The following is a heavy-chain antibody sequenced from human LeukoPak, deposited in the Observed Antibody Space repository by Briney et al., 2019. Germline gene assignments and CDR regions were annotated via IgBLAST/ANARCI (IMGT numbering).Heavy chain of an antibody. CDR3: VRGPRYYDDSGFHYGVFDI. CDR1: GFTFSSYS. D-gene: IGHD3-16*01. V-gene: IGHV3-21*04. J-gene: IGHJ3*02. CDR2: ISSSSSSYI. Sequence: GGSLRLSCAASGFTFSSYSMNWVRQAPGKGLEWVSSISSSSSSYIYYADSVKGRFTISRDNAKNTLSLQMNSLTADDTAVYYCVRGPRYYDDSGFHYGVFDIWGQGTLVTVSS.